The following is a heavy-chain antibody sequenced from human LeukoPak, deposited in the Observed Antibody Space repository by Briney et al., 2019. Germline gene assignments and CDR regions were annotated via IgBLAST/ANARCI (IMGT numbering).Heavy chain of an antibody. Sequence: GGSLRLSCAASGFTFSTFAMIWVRQPPGKGLEWVSCISSSSSYIYYADSVKGRFTISRDNAKNSLYLQMNSLRAEDTAVYYCARDGRAVAGDFDYWGQGTLVTVSS. J-gene: IGHJ4*02. CDR2: ISSSSSYI. CDR1: GFTFSTFA. CDR3: ARDGRAVAGDFDY. V-gene: IGHV3-21*01. D-gene: IGHD6-19*01.